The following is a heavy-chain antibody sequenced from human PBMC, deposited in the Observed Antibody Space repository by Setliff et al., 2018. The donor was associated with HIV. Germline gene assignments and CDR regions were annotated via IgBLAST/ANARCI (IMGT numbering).Heavy chain of an antibody. J-gene: IGHJ6*03. D-gene: IGHD3-3*01. V-gene: IGHV3-15*07. CDR3: AKGRFGYYYYYMDV. CDR1: GFTFSNAW. CDR2: IKSKTDGGTT. Sequence: PGGSLRLSCAASGFTFSNAWMNWVRQAPGKGLEWVGRIKSKTDGGTTDYAAPVKGRFTISRDDSKNTLYLQMNSLKTEDTAVYYCAKGRFGYYYYYMDVWGKGTTVTVSS.